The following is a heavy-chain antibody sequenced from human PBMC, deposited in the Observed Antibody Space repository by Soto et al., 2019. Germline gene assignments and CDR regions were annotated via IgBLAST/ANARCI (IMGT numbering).Heavy chain of an antibody. Sequence: QVQLVQSGAEVKKPGSSVKVSCKASGGTFSSYAISWVRQAPGQGLEWMGGIIPIFGTANYAQKFQGRVTITGEESTGPGYMGVSNLGSEEPAVYYWAVGGGGYYFDYWGQGTLVTVSS. D-gene: IGHD3-16*01. CDR3: AVGGGGYYFDY. CDR1: GGTFSSYA. CDR2: IIPIFGTA. J-gene: IGHJ4*02. V-gene: IGHV1-69*01.